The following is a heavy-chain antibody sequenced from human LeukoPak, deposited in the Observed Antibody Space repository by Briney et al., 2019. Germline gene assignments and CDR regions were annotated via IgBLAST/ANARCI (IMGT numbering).Heavy chain of an antibody. V-gene: IGHV1-8*01. D-gene: IGHD6-19*01. J-gene: IGHJ5*02. CDR1: GYTFTTYD. CDR3: ARGRGSGHKENWFDP. CDR2: MNPNSGNT. Sequence: ASVKVSCKASGYTFTTYDINWVRQATGQGLERMGWMNPNSGNTGYTQKFQGRVTMTRNTSISTAYMELSSLRSEDTAVYYCARGRGSGHKENWFDPWGQGTLVTVPS.